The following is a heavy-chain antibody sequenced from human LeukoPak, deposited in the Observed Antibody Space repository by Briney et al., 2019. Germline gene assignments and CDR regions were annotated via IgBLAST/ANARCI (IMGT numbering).Heavy chain of an antibody. Sequence: GGSLRLSCAASGFTFSNYAMSWVRQAPGKGLEWVSAISSSGSSTYHADSVKGRFTISRDFSKNTLYLQLSSLRAEDTALYHCARNNGMDVWGQGTTVIVSS. CDR2: ISSSGSST. CDR3: ARNNGMDV. V-gene: IGHV3-23*01. CDR1: GFTFSNYA. J-gene: IGHJ6*02.